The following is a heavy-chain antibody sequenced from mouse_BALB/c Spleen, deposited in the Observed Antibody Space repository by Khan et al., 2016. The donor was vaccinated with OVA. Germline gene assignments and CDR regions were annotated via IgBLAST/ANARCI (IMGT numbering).Heavy chain of an antibody. CDR1: GFSLTSYG. Sequence: QVQLKESGPGLVAPSQSLSITCTVSGFSLTSYGVNWVRQPPGKGLEWLGVIWSGGSTNYNSALMSRLSISNDNSKSQVFLKMNSLQTDDTAIDYCGRFYEPYYAMDYWGRGTSVTGSS. V-gene: IGHV2-9*02. CDR2: IWSGGST. D-gene: IGHD2-3*01. J-gene: IGHJ4*01. CDR3: GRFYEPYYAMDY.